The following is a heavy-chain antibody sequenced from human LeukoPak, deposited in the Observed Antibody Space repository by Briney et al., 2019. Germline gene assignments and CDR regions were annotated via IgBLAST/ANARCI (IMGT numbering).Heavy chain of an antibody. CDR2: ISGSGGST. CDR1: GFTFSNYP. V-gene: IGHV3-23*01. CDR3: AKERVIAAVGTVGFDP. J-gene: IGHJ5*02. D-gene: IGHD6-13*01. Sequence: GGSLRLSCAASGFTFSNYPMSWVRQAPGKGLEWVSAISGSGGSTYYADSVKGRFTVSRDNSKNTVCLQMSSLRADDTAVYYCAKERVIAAVGTVGFDPWGQGTLVTVSS.